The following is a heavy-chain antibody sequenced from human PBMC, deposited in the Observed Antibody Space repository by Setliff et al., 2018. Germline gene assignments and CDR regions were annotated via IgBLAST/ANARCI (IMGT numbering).Heavy chain of an antibody. CDR2: ISSDGSHK. CDR1: GFTFSSYT. V-gene: IGHV3-30*14. CDR3: AKLARAYYDTSGYYTDAVDI. J-gene: IGHJ3*02. Sequence: SCAASGFTFSSYTMHWVRQAPGKGLEWVALISSDGSHKYYTDSVKGRFTISRDASKNTLYLQMNSLRAEDTAVFYCAKLARAYYDTSGYYTDAVDIWGRGTKVTVSS. D-gene: IGHD3-22*01.